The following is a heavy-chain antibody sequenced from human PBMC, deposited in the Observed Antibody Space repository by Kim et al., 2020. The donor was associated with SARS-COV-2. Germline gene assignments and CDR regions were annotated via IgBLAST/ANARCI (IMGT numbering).Heavy chain of an antibody. V-gene: IGHV4-39*01. J-gene: IGHJ4*02. CDR2: IDSSGST. CDR3: TRQLSGSSWFDY. D-gene: IGHD6-13*01. CDR1: GGSISSSTYS. Sequence: SETLSLTCTISGGSISSSTYSWNWFRQPPGDELEWIGGIDSSGSTYYNPSLKSRVTLSVETSKNQFSLKLSSVTAADTAVFYCTRQLSGSSWFDYWGQGT.